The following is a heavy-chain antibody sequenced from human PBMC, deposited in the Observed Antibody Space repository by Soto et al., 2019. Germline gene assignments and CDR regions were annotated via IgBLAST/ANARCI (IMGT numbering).Heavy chain of an antibody. CDR3: VRDSGNGWKDY. CDR2: IDHSGST. J-gene: IGHJ4*02. CDR1: GGSISSTNW. V-gene: IGHV4-4*02. Sequence: QVQLQESGPGLVKPSGTLSLTCAVSGGSISSTNWWNWVRQPPGKGLEWIGEIDHSGSTNYNPSLQSRVTMSVDKPTNQSSLKRSSVTAADTAVYYCVRDSGNGWKDYWGQGTLVTVSS. D-gene: IGHD6-19*01.